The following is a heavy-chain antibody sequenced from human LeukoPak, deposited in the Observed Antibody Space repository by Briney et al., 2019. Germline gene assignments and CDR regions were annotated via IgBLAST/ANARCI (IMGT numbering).Heavy chain of an antibody. J-gene: IGHJ4*02. CDR1: GGSISSYY. CDR2: IYYSGTT. Sequence: SETLSLTCTVSGGSISSYYWSWIRQPPGKGLEWIGYIYYSGTTNYNPSLKSRVTISVDTSKNQFSLKLRFVTAADTAVYYCARHPPGSRPFDYWGQGTLVTVSS. CDR3: ARHPPGSRPFDY. D-gene: IGHD3-10*01. V-gene: IGHV4-59*01.